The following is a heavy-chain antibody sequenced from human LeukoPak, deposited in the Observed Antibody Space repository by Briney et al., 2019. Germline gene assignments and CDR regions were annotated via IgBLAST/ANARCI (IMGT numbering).Heavy chain of an antibody. Sequence: SSETLSLTCTVSGGSISSSSYYWGWIRQPPGKGLEWIGSIYYNVSTYYNPSLKSRVTISVDTSKNQFSLKLSSVTATDTAVYYCARANYDSSGYRRYYYYYMDVWGKGTTVTVSS. J-gene: IGHJ6*03. D-gene: IGHD3-22*01. V-gene: IGHV4-39*01. CDR1: GGSISSSSYY. CDR2: IYYNVST. CDR3: ARANYDSSGYRRYYYYYMDV.